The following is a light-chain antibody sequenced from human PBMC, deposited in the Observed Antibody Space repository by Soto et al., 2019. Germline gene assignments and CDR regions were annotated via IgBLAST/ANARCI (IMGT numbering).Light chain of an antibody. V-gene: IGLV2-14*01. CDR1: SSDVGGYNY. Sequence: QSVLTQPASVSGSPGQSITLSCTGTSSDVGGYNYVSWYQQHPGKAPKLMIYEVSNRPSGVSNRFSGSKSGNTASLTISGLQAEDEADYYCSSYTSSSTLDVVFGGGTKLTVL. J-gene: IGLJ2*01. CDR2: EVS. CDR3: SSYTSSSTLDVV.